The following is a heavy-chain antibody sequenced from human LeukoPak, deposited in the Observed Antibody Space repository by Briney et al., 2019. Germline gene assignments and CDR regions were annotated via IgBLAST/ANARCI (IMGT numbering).Heavy chain of an antibody. J-gene: IGHJ3*02. CDR2: ISGYNGNT. Sequence: ASVKVSCKASGYTFTSYSINWVRQAPGQGLEWMVWISGYNGNTNYAQKFHGRVTLTRDTSTSTAYMELRSLRSDDTAVYFCARGMSGYTEDPFDIWGQGTVVTVSS. CDR3: ARGMSGYTEDPFDI. V-gene: IGHV1-18*01. CDR1: GYTFTSYS. D-gene: IGHD2-2*02.